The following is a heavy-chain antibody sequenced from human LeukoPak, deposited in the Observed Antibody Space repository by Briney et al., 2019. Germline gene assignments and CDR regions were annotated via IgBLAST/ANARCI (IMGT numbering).Heavy chain of an antibody. CDR2: IYTSGST. CDR1: GGSISSGSYY. Sequence: PSETLSFTCTVSGGSISSGSYYWSWIRQPAGKGLEWIGRIYTSGSTNYNPSLKSRVTISVDTSKNQFSLKLSSVTAADTAVYYCARNYDFWSGSPGGWFDPWGQGTLVTVSS. D-gene: IGHD3-3*01. V-gene: IGHV4-61*02. CDR3: ARNYDFWSGSPGGWFDP. J-gene: IGHJ5*02.